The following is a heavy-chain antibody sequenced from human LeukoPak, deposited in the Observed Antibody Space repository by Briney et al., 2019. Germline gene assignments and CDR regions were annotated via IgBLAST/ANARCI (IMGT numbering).Heavy chain of an antibody. V-gene: IGHV3-23*01. Sequence: GGSLRLSCAASGFIFINYAMNWVRQAPGKGLEWVADIDNDGGETYYTDSVKGRFTISRDNSKNTLYLQMNSLRAEDTALYYCAKSGGRWSHFDYWGKGTLVTVSS. CDR3: AKSGGRWSHFDY. D-gene: IGHD2-15*01. J-gene: IGHJ4*02. CDR1: GFIFINYA. CDR2: IDNDGGET.